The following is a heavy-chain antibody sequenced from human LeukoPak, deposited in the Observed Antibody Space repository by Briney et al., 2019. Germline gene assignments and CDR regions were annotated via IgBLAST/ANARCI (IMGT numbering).Heavy chain of an antibody. V-gene: IGHV4-30-4*01. CDR2: IYYSGST. Sequence: SQTLSLTCTVSGGSIISGDFYWIWIRQPPGKGLEWIGYIYYSGSTYYNPSLKSLITISVDTSKNQFSLKLSSVTAADTAVYYCARGDWSSSIDYWGQGTLVTVSS. J-gene: IGHJ4*02. D-gene: IGHD6-6*01. CDR1: GGSIISGDFY. CDR3: ARGDWSSSIDY.